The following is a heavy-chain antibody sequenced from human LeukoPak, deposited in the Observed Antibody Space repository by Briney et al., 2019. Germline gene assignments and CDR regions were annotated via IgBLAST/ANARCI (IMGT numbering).Heavy chain of an antibody. CDR2: ISSSGRTT. CDR1: GGSISGYY. J-gene: IGHJ6*02. D-gene: IGHD4-17*01. Sequence: LSLTCTVSGGSISGYYWSWVRQAPGKGLEWVAYISSSGRTTSYADSVKGRFTISRANAKNSLYLQMNSLRAEDTAVYYCAKDGSGGDYDFPHGMAVWGQGTTVTVSS. V-gene: IGHV3-11*04. CDR3: AKDGSGGDYDFPHGMAV.